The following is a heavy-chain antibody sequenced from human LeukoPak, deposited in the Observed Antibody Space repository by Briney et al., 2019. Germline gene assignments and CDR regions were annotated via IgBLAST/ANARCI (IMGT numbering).Heavy chain of an antibody. J-gene: IGHJ4*02. Sequence: GGSLRLSCAASGFTFSSYAMSWVRQAPGKGPEWVSIVYSDGSTYYADSVKGQFTISRDNSKNTLYLQMNSLRADDTAVYYCATSPASSCLDDWGQGTLVTVSS. CDR2: VYSDGST. V-gene: IGHV3-23*01. CDR3: ATSPASSCLDD. CDR1: GFTFSSYA. D-gene: IGHD2-2*01.